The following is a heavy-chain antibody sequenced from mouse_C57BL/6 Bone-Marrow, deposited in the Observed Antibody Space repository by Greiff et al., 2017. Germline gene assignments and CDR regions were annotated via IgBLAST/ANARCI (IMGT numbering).Heavy chain of an antibody. Sequence: QVQLQQPGAELVMPGASVKLSCKASGYTFTSYWMHWVKQRPGQGLEWIGEIDPSDSYTNYNQKFKGKSTLTVAKSSSTAYMQISSLTSEDSAVYYCAREGTTGEGYFDVWGTGTTVSVSS. CDR3: AREGTTGEGYFDV. V-gene: IGHV1-69*01. D-gene: IGHD1-1*01. J-gene: IGHJ1*03. CDR2: IDPSDSYT. CDR1: GYTFTSYW.